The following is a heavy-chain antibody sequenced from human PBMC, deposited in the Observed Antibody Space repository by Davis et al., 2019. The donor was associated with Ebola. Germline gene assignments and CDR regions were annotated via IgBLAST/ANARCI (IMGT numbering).Heavy chain of an antibody. CDR1: GFTFSNYA. D-gene: IGHD3-22*01. CDR2: ISGSGDST. J-gene: IGHJ4*02. Sequence: PGGSLRLSCAASGFTFSNYAMNWVRQAPGQGLVWVSTISGSGDSTYYADSVKGRFTISRDDSKNTLYLQMTSLRAEDTAVYYCAKDRRRDTMIAVVITWIDYWGQGTLVTVSS. CDR3: AKDRRRDTMIAVVITWIDY. V-gene: IGHV3-23*01.